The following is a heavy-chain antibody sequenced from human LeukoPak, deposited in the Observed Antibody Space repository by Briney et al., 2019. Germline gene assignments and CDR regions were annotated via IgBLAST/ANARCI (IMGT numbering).Heavy chain of an antibody. CDR2: IYHSGST. V-gene: IGHV4-30-2*01. CDR3: ARGPTGEPRRVGYFDY. Sequence: PSQTLSLTCTVSGGSISSGGYYWSWIRQPPGKGLEWIGYIYHSGSTYYNPSLKSRVTISVDRSKNQFSLKLSSVTAADTAVYYCARGPTGEPRRVGYFDYWGQGTLVTVSS. J-gene: IGHJ4*02. D-gene: IGHD1-14*01. CDR1: GGSISSGGYY.